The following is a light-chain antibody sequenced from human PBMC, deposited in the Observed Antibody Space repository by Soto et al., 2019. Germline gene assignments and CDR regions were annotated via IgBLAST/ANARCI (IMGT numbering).Light chain of an antibody. J-gene: IGLJ7*01. Sequence: QSVLTQPPSVSGAPGQRVTISCTGSSSNIGAGYDVHWYQQLPGTAPKLLIYGNSNRPSGVPDRFSGSKSGTSASLAITGLRAEDEADYSCQSYDSSLGGWVFGGGPQLTVL. V-gene: IGLV1-40*01. CDR3: QSYDSSLGGWV. CDR1: SSNIGAGYD. CDR2: GNS.